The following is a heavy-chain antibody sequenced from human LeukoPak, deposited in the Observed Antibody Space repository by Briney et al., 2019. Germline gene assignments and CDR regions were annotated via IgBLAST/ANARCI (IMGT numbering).Heavy chain of an antibody. CDR2: IKEYGNEE. J-gene: IGHJ3*02. D-gene: IGHD6-6*01. CDR3: ARDQGQLAPDAFDI. Sequence: GGSLRLSCAASGFTFSSYWMSWVRQAPGKGLEWVANIKEYGNEEDYVDSVKGRFTISRDNSKNTLYLQMNSLRAEDTAVYYCARDQGQLAPDAFDIWGQGTMVTVSS. V-gene: IGHV3-7*01. CDR1: GFTFSSYW.